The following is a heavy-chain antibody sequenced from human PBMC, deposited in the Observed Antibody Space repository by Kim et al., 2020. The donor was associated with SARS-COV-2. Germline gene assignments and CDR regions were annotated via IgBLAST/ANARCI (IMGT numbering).Heavy chain of an antibody. J-gene: IGHJ1*01. CDR3: ARLPPHYFGSGWPFSG. V-gene: IGHV4-34*01. CDR2: INHSGST. Sequence: SETLSLTCAVYGGSFSGYYWSWIRQPPGKGLEWIGEINHSGSTNYNPSLKSRVTISVDTSKNQFSLKLSSVTAADTAVYYCARLPPHYFGSGWPFSGWG. CDR1: GGSFSGYY. D-gene: IGHD3-10*01.